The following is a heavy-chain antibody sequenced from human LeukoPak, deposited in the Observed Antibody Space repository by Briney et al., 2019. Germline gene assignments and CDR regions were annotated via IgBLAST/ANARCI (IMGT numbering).Heavy chain of an antibody. CDR2: ISGSGGST. J-gene: IGHJ4*02. CDR1: GFTFSSYA. D-gene: IGHD1-1*01. CDR3: AKSATGFDY. Sequence: PGGSLRLSCAASGFTFSSYAMSWVRQAPRKGLEWVSAISGSGGSTYYADSVKGRFTISRDNSKNTLYLHMNSLRADGSAVDYCAKSATGFDYWGQGTLVTVSS. V-gene: IGHV3-23*01.